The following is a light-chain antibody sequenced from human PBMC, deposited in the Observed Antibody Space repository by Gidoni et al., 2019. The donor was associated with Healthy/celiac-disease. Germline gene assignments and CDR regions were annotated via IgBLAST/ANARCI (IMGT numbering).Light chain of an antibody. CDR3: QQSYSTPFT. CDR1: QSISSY. V-gene: IGKV1-39*01. CDR2: AAS. Sequence: ILMTPSSSSLSASVGDRVTITCRASQSISSYLDWYQQKPGKAPKLLIYAASSLQSGVPSRFSGSGSGTDFTLTISSLQPEDFATYYCQQSYSTPFTFGHGTKVDIK. J-gene: IGKJ3*01.